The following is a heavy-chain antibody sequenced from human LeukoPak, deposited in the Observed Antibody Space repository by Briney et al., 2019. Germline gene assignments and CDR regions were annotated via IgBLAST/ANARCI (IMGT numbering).Heavy chain of an antibody. CDR2: IYPGDSDI. Sequence: GESLKISCKGSGYSFTSNWIGWVLQLPGKGLQWMGIIYPGDSDIRYSPSFQGQVTISADKSTTTAYLQWSSLKASDTAMYYCAREAGRGDAFDIWGQGTMVTVSS. V-gene: IGHV5-51*01. CDR1: GYSFTSNW. J-gene: IGHJ3*02. D-gene: IGHD3-10*01. CDR3: AREAGRGDAFDI.